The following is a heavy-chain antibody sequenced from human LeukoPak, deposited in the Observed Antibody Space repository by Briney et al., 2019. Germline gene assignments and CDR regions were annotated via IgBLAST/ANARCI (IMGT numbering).Heavy chain of an antibody. D-gene: IGHD4-17*01. Sequence: GGSLRLSCAASGFTFSSYSMNWVRQAPGKGLEWVSSISNSSSYIYYADSVKGRFIISRDNAKNSLYLQMNSLRAEDTAVYYCAREGSVDGDYYYYYGMDVWGQGTTVTVSS. CDR3: AREGSVDGDYYYYYGMDV. CDR2: ISNSSSYI. CDR1: GFTFSSYS. J-gene: IGHJ6*02. V-gene: IGHV3-21*01.